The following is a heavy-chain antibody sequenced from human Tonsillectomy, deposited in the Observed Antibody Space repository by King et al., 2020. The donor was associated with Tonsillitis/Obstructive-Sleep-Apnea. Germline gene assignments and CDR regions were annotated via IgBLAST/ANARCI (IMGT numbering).Heavy chain of an antibody. V-gene: IGHV4-34*01. Sequence: VQLRQWGAGLLKPSETLSLTCAVYGGSFSGYYWSWIRQPPGKGLEWIGEINHSGSSNYNPSLKSRVTISVDTSNNQFSLKLSSVTAADTAVFYCAREMSGYGLDAFDIWGHGTVVTVSS. D-gene: IGHD5-12*01. J-gene: IGHJ3*02. CDR3: AREMSGYGLDAFDI. CDR2: INHSGSS. CDR1: GGSFSGYY.